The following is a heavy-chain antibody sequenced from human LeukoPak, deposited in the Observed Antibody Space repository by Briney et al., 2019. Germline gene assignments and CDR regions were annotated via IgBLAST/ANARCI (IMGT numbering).Heavy chain of an antibody. D-gene: IGHD1-26*01. CDR3: ARMVGELLRETDY. V-gene: IGHV3-30-3*01. CDR1: GFTFSSYA. CDR2: ISYDGSNK. J-gene: IGHJ4*02. Sequence: GGSLRLSCAASGFTFSSYAMHWVRQAPGKGLEWVAVISYDGSNKYYADSVKGRFTISRDNSKNTLYLQMNSLRAEDTAVYYCARMVGELLRETDYWGQGTLVTVSS.